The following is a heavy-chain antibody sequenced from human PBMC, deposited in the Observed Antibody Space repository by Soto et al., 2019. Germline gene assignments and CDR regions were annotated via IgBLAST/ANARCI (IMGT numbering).Heavy chain of an antibody. V-gene: IGHV3-53*01. CDR3: ASGFNDDS. CDR1: GFSVGGNP. CDR2: IHTGGST. D-gene: IGHD1-1*01. J-gene: IGHJ4*02. Sequence: EVKLVESGGGLMQPGGSLRLSCAASGFSVGGNPMTWVRQAPGKGLEWVASIHTGGSTFYADPVKGRFTISRDNSKNMVYLQMNSLTVGDTAMYFCASGFNDDSWGRGTLVTVSS.